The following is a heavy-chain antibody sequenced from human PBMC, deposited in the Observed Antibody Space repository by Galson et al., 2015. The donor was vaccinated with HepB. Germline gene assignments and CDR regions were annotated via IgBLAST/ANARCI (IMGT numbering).Heavy chain of an antibody. Sequence: SVKVSCKASGYTFTSYGISWVRQAPGQGLEWMGWISAYNGNTNYAQKLQGRVTMTTDTSTSTAYMELRSLRSDDTAVYYCARDIGYYDSSGYVHFDYWGQGTLVTVSS. CDR3: ARDIGYYDSSGYVHFDY. D-gene: IGHD3-22*01. J-gene: IGHJ4*02. CDR2: ISAYNGNT. CDR1: GYTFTSYG. V-gene: IGHV1-18*04.